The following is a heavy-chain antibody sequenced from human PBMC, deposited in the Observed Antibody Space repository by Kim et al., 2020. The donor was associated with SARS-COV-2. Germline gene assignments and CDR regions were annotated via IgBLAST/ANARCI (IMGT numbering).Heavy chain of an antibody. CDR1: GYTFTSYY. CDR3: AISGVLKDASDI. Sequence: ASVKVSCKASGYTFTSYYLHWVRRAPGQGLEWMGRINPNTGGTEFVQKFQGRVSMTRDTSISTAYLELSSLTSDDAAVYFCAISGVLKDASDIWGQGTTV. D-gene: IGHD2-8*01. CDR2: INPNTGGT. V-gene: IGHV1-2*06. J-gene: IGHJ3*02.